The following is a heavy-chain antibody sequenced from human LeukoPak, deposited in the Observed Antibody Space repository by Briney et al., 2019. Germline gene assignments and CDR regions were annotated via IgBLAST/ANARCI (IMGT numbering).Heavy chain of an antibody. CDR2: ISGSGGST. CDR3: ARVSGYCSSTSCYSLLGY. Sequence: GGSLRLSCAATGLSVSSNFMSWVRQAPGKGLEWVSAISGSGGSTYYADSVKGRFTISRDNSKNTLYLQMNSLRAEDTAVYYCARVSGYCSSTSCYSLLGYWGQGTLVTVSS. J-gene: IGHJ4*02. V-gene: IGHV3-23*01. CDR1: GLSVSSNF. D-gene: IGHD2-2*01.